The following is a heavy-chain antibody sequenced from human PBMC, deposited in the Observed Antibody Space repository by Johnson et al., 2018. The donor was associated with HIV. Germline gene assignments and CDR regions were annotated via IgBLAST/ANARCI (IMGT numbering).Heavy chain of an antibody. Sequence: VQLVESGGGLVQPGGSLRLSCAASGFTFSSYAMSWVRQAPGKGLEWVSAITGSGTVVYYADSVKGRFTISRDNAKNSLYLQMNSLRADDTAVYYCARGGSDVFDIWGRGTMVTVSS. CDR1: GFTFSSYA. D-gene: IGHD3-16*01. J-gene: IGHJ3*02. V-gene: IGHV3-23*04. CDR2: ITGSGTVV. CDR3: ARGGSDVFDI.